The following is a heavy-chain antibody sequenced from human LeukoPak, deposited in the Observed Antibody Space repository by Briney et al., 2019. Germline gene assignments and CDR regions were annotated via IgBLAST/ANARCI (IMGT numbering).Heavy chain of an antibody. V-gene: IGHV4-39*01. CDR2: IYYSGST. J-gene: IGHJ5*02. CDR1: GGSISSSSYY. CDR3: ARQIDSSSWYGFDP. Sequence: KPSETLSLTCTVSGGSISSSSYYWGWIRQPPGKGLEWIGSIYYSGSTYYNPSLKSRVTISVDTSKNQFSLKLSSVTAADTAVYYCARQIDSSSWYGFDPWGQGTLVTVSS. D-gene: IGHD6-13*01.